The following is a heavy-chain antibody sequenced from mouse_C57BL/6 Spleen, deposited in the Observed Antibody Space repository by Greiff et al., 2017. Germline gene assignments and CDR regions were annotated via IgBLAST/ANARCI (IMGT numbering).Heavy chain of an antibody. CDR2: ISYDGSN. Sequence: EVQLQESGPGLVKPSQSLSLTCSVTGYSITSGYYWNWIRQFPGNKLEWMGYISYDGSNNYNPSLQNRIAITRDTTKYQFFLKLNSVTTEDTATDYCARRDYAMDYWGQGTSVTVSS. CDR3: ARRDYAMDY. CDR1: GYSITSGYY. V-gene: IGHV3-6*01. J-gene: IGHJ4*01.